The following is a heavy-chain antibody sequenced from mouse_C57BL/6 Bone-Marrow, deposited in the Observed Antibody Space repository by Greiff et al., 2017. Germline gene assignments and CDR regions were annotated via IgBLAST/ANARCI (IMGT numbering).Heavy chain of an antibody. Sequence: DVMLVESGEGLVKPGGSLKLSCAASGFTFSSYAMSWVRQTPEKRLAWVAYISSGGDYIYYAYTVKGRFTISRDNARNTLYLQMSSLKSEDTAMYYCTRDKCPAWFAYWGQGTLVTVSA. CDR1: GFTFSSYA. J-gene: IGHJ3*01. V-gene: IGHV5-9-1*02. CDR2: ISSGGDYI. CDR3: TRDKCPAWFAY.